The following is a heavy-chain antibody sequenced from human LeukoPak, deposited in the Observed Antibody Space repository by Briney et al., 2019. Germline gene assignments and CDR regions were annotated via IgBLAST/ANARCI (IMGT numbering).Heavy chain of an antibody. Sequence: GGSLRLSCAASGCTFSSYWMSWVRQAPGKGLEWVANIKQDGSEKYYVDSVKGRFAISRDNAKNSLYLQMNSLRAEDTAVYYCARDRNDFWSGYYLWGQGTLVTVSS. CDR1: GCTFSSYW. CDR3: ARDRNDFWSGYYL. CDR2: IKQDGSEK. J-gene: IGHJ4*02. D-gene: IGHD3-3*01. V-gene: IGHV3-7*01.